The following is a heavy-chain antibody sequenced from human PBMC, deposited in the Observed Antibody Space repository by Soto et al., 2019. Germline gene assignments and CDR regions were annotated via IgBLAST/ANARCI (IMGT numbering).Heavy chain of an antibody. D-gene: IGHD6-19*01. J-gene: IGHJ5*02. CDR2: MNPSTGNT. V-gene: IGHV1-8*01. CDR1: GYTFTSYD. Sequence: QVQLVQSGAEVKKPGASVKVSCKASGYTFTSYDIIWVRQATGQGLEWMGWMNPSTGNTDSAEKFQGRLTMTRNTSISTVYMQLSSLSFDDTAVYYCVRGRIIVAGGFDPWGQGTLVTVSS. CDR3: VRGRIIVAGGFDP.